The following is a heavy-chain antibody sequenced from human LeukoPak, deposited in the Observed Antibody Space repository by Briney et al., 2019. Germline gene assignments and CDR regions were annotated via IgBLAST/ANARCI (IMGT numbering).Heavy chain of an antibody. CDR2: ISSSSSYI. CDR1: GFTFSSYS. D-gene: IGHD3-10*01. CDR3: ARDRYGSGSAYYFDY. J-gene: IGHJ4*02. Sequence: PGGSLILSCAASGFTFSSYSMNWVRQAPGKGLEWVSSISSSSSYIYSADSVKGRFTISRDTAKNSLYLQMNSLRAEDTAVYYCARDRYGSGSAYYFDYWGQGTLVTVSS. V-gene: IGHV3-21*01.